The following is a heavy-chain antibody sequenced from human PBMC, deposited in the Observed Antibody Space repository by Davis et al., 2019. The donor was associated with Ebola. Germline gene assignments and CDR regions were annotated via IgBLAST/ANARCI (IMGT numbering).Heavy chain of an antibody. CDR1: GYTFTGYY. V-gene: IGHV1-2*02. CDR3: ARGKVDSVALDV. J-gene: IGHJ6*02. D-gene: IGHD5-12*01. CDR2: INPNSGGT. Sequence: ASVTVSCKASGYTFTGYYIHWVRQAPGQGLEWLGWINPNSGGTTYAQKFQGRVTITRDTSISTAYMELSRLRSDDTAVYYCARGKVDSVALDVWGQGTTVTVSS.